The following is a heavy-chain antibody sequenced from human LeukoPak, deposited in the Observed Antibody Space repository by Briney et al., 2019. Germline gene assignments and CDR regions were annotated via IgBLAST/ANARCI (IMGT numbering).Heavy chain of an antibody. D-gene: IGHD5-18*01. CDR3: ARADYSYSFEYFQH. CDR2: IYFSGNT. Sequence: PSETLSLPCTVSGYSIRSGYYWAWIRQSPGKGLEWIGTIYFSGNTYYNPSLKSRVTISVDTSKTQFSLKLSSVTAADTAVYYCARADYSYSFEYFQHWGQGTLVTVSS. CDR1: GYSIRSGYY. V-gene: IGHV4-38-2*02. J-gene: IGHJ1*01.